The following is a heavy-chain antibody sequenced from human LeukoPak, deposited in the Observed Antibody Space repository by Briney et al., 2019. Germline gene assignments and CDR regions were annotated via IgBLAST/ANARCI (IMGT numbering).Heavy chain of an antibody. CDR1: GGSLSSHY. D-gene: IGHD3-22*01. CDR3: ARVCHYYDSSGCFDY. Sequence: SETLSLTCTVSGGSLSSHYWSWIRQPPGKGLEWIGYIYYSGSTNYNPSLKSRVTISVNTSKNQFSLKLSSVTAADTAVYYCARVCHYYDSSGCFDYWGQGTLVTVSS. V-gene: IGHV4-59*11. CDR2: IYYSGST. J-gene: IGHJ4*02.